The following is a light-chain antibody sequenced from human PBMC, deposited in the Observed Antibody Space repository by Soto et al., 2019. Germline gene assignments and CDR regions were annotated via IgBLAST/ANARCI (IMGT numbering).Light chain of an antibody. CDR1: QSVDNR. J-gene: IGKJ5*01. CDR3: QHYSPSPVT. Sequence: EVVLTQSPGTLSLSPGERATLSCGASQSVDNRLAWYQQKTGQPPRLLIFDASSRATDIPDRFSGRGSGTDFSLTITRLAPEDFALYYCQHYSPSPVTFGQGTRLEIK. V-gene: IGKV3-20*01. CDR2: DAS.